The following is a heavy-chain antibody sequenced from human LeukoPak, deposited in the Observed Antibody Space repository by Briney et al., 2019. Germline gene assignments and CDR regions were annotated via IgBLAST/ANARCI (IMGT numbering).Heavy chain of an antibody. CDR1: GLTVSTNY. CDR3: ARTYHDAFDI. CDR2: IYSGGST. J-gene: IGHJ3*02. Sequence: TGGSLGLSCVASGLTVSTNYMSSVRQAPGKGLEWVSVIYSGGSTDYADSVKGRFTISRDNSKNTLYLQMNSLRAEDTAVYYCARTYHDAFDIWGQGTMVTVSS. V-gene: IGHV3-66*01. D-gene: IGHD2-2*01.